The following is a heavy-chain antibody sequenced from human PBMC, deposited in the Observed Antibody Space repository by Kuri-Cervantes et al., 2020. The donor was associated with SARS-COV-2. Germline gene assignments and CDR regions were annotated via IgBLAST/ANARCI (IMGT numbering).Heavy chain of an antibody. V-gene: IGHV4-59*01. CDR2: IYYSGST. D-gene: IGHD2-15*01. CDR3: ARDRGYCSGGSCLNWFDP. Sequence: SETLSLTCTVSGGSISSYYWSWIRQPPGKGLEWIGCIYYSGSTNYNPSLKSRVTISVDTSKNQFSLKLSSVTAADTAVYYCARDRGYCSGGSCLNWFDPWGQGTLVTVSS. J-gene: IGHJ5*02. CDR1: GGSISSYY.